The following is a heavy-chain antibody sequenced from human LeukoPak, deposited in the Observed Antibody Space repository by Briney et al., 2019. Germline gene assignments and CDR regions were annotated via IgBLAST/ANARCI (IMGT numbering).Heavy chain of an antibody. D-gene: IGHD3-10*01. CDR1: GGSISSYY. J-gene: IGHJ5*02. Sequence: SETLSLTCTVSGGSISSYYWSWIRQPPGKGLEWIGYIYYSGSTNYNPSLKSRVTISVDTSKNQFSLKLSSVTAADTAVYYCARGNITMVRGVIITSYWFDPWGQGTLVTVSS. V-gene: IGHV4-59*12. CDR2: IYYSGST. CDR3: ARGNITMVRGVIITSYWFDP.